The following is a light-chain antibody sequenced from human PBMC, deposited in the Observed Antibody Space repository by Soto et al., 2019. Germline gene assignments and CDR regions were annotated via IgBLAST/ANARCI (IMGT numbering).Light chain of an antibody. CDR2: DVS. V-gene: IGLV2-14*01. CDR1: SSDVGGYNY. J-gene: IGLJ2*01. Sequence: QSALTQPASVSGSPGQSITSSCTGTSSDVGGYNYVSWYQQHPGKAPKLMIYDVSNRPSGVSNRSSGSKSGNTASLTITGLQAEDEADYYCSSYTSSSTLDVVFGGGTKLTVL. CDR3: SSYTSSSTLDVV.